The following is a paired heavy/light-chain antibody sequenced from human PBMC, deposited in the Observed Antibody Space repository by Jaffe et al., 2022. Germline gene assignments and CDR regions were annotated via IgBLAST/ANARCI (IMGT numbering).Heavy chain of an antibody. J-gene: IGHJ4*02. CDR1: GGSVSSGSYY. CDR2: IYYSGST. Sequence: QVQLQESGPGLVKPSETLSLTCTVSGGSVSSGSYYWSWIRQPPGKGLEWIGYIYYSGSTNYNPSLKSRVTISVDTSKNQFSLKLSSVTAADTAVYYCARITYYDFWSGYYMGYYFDYWGQGTLVTVSS. CDR3: ARITYYDFWSGYYMGYYFDY. V-gene: IGHV4-61*01. D-gene: IGHD3-3*01.
Light chain of an antibody. CDR1: SSDVGGYNY. J-gene: IGLJ2*01. CDR2: EVS. CDR3: SSYAGSNIV. Sequence: QSALTQPPSASGSPGQSVTISCTGTSSDVGGYNYVSWYQQHPGKAPKLMIYEVSKRPSGVPDRFSGSKSGNTASLTVSGLQAEDEADYYCSSYAGSNIVFGGGTKLTVL. V-gene: IGLV2-8*01.